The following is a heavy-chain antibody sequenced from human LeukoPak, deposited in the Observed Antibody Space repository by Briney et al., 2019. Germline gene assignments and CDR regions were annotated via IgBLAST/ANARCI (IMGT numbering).Heavy chain of an antibody. J-gene: IGHJ3*02. V-gene: IGHV4-34*01. Sequence: PSETLSLTCAVYGGSFSGYYWSWIRQPPGKGLEWIGIAYYSGTTFYNPSLKSRVSISVDTSANQFSLRLVSVAAADTAIYYCAQLERRTAFDIWGQGTLVIVSS. CDR2: AYYSGTT. CDR3: AQLERRTAFDI. D-gene: IGHD3-3*01. CDR1: GGSFSGYY.